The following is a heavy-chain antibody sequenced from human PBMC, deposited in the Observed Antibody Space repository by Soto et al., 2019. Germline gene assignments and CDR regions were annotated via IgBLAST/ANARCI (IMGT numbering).Heavy chain of an antibody. V-gene: IGHV3-21*01. CDR1: GFTFSSYN. J-gene: IGHJ6*02. Sequence: GGSLRLSCAASGFTFSSYNMNWVRQAPGKGLEWVSSISSRSSYMYYADSVKGRFTISRDNAKSSLYLQMNSLRAEDTAVYYFARDHGASYGMDVRGQGTTLTVSS. CDR2: ISSRSSYM. CDR3: ARDHGASYGMDV.